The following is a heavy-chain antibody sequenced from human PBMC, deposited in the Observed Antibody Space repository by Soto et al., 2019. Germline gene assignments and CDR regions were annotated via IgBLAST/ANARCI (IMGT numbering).Heavy chain of an antibody. CDR1: GGTFSSYA. CDR2: IIPIFGTA. V-gene: IGHV1-69*01. J-gene: IGHJ6*02. Sequence: QVQLVQPGAEVKKPGSSVKVSCKASGGTFSSYAISWVRQAPGQGLEWMGGIIPIFGTANYAQKFQGRVTITADESTSKAYMELSSLRSEDTAVYYCARKGGEGDATPNYYYYCRDVWVQGTTVTVSS. D-gene: IGHD2-21*02. CDR3: ARKGGEGDATPNYYYYCRDV.